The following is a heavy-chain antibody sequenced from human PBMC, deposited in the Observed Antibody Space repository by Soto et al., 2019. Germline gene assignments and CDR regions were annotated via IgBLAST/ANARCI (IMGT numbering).Heavy chain of an antibody. CDR3: ARDDYSNYTSSSGMDT. V-gene: IGHV1-8*01. J-gene: IGHJ6*02. CDR1: GYTFTSYD. D-gene: IGHD4-4*01. Sequence: ASVKVSCKASGYTFTSYDINWVLQATGQGLEWMGWMNPNSGNTGYAQKFQGRVTMTRNTSISTAYMELSSLRSEDTAVYYCARDDYSNYTSSSGMDTWGQGTTVTVSS. CDR2: MNPNSGNT.